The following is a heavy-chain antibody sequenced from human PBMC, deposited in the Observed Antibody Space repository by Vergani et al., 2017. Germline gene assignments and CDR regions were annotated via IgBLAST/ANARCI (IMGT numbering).Heavy chain of an antibody. Sequence: EVQLVESGGGLVKLGGSLRLSCAASGSSFSSYSMNWVRQAPGKGLEWVASISGSSSYVFYRDSVEGRFTITRDNAKKSVYLQMNSLRAEDTAMYFCARGLWDCTHIRCSPPSYWGQGTQVTVSS. D-gene: IGHD2-8*01. CDR1: GSSFSSYS. CDR3: ARGLWDCTHIRCSPPSY. J-gene: IGHJ4*02. V-gene: IGHV3-21*02. CDR2: ISGSSSYV.